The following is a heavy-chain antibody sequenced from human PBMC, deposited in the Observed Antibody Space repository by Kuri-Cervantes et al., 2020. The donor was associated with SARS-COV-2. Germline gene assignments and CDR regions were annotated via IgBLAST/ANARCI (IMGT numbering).Heavy chain of an antibody. CDR3: ARQGYCSGGSCYSGAMDV. Sequence: GESLKISCAASGFTFSDYYMSWIRQAPGKGLEWVSYISSSGGIYMQYADSVKGRFTISRDNAKKSLYLEMNSLRAEDTAVYYCARQGYCSGGSCYSGAMDVWGQGTTVTSP. J-gene: IGHJ6*02. CDR1: GFTFSDYY. CDR2: ISSSGGIYM. D-gene: IGHD2-15*01. V-gene: IGHV3-11*01.